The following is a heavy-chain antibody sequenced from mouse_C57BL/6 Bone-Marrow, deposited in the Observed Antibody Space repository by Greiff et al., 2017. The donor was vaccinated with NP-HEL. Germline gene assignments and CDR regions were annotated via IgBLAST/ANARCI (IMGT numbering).Heavy chain of an antibody. D-gene: IGHD2-3*01. V-gene: IGHV1-5*01. J-gene: IGHJ4*01. CDR2: IYPGNSDT. CDR3: TRLWIYDYYAMDY. Sequence: EVQLQQSGTVLARPGASVKMSCKTSGYTFTSYWMHWVKQRPGQGLEWIGAIYPGNSDTSYNQKFKGKAKLTAVTSASTAYMELSSLTNEDSAVYYCTRLWIYDYYAMDYWGQGTSVTVSS. CDR1: GYTFTSYW.